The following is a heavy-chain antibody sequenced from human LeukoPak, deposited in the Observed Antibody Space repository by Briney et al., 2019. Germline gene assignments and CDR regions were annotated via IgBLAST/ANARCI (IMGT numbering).Heavy chain of an antibody. V-gene: IGHV3-30*02. CDR2: IRSDGSNK. CDR3: AKDIPSSSWYLGY. CDR1: GFTFSSFG. D-gene: IGHD6-13*01. J-gene: IGHJ4*02. Sequence: GGSLRLSCAASGFTFSSFGMHWVRQAPGKGLELVALIRSDGSNKYYADSVKGRFTVSRDNSKDTLYLQMNSLRPDDTAVYYCAKDIPSSSWYLGYWGQGTLVTVSS.